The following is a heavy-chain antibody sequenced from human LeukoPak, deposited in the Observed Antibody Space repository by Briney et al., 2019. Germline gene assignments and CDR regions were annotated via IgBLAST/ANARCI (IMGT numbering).Heavy chain of an antibody. Sequence: GGSLRLSCAASGFTFSSYEMNWVRQAPGKGLEWVSYISSSGSTIYYADSVKGRFTISRDNAKNSLYLQMNSLRAEDTAVYYCARVVGCSGGSCYYYYYMDVWGKGTTVTISS. CDR1: GFTFSSYE. V-gene: IGHV3-48*03. J-gene: IGHJ6*03. D-gene: IGHD2-15*01. CDR3: ARVVGCSGGSCYYYYYMDV. CDR2: ISSSGSTI.